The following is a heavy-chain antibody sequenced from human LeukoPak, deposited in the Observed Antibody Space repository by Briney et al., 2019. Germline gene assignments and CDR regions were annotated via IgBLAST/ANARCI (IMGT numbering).Heavy chain of an antibody. D-gene: IGHD6-13*01. V-gene: IGHV4-59*01. J-gene: IGHJ4*02. CDR2: IYYSGST. Sequence: SETLSLTCTVSGGSISSYYRSWIPKPPGKGLEWIGYIYYSGSTNYNPCLKSRVTISVNTSKIQFSLKLSYVTAADKAVYYCGRSEAAGNLWGQGTLVTVSS. CDR3: GRSEAAGNL. CDR1: GGSISSYY.